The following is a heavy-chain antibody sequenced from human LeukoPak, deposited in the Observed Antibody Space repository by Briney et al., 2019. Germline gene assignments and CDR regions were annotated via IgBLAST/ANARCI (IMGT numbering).Heavy chain of an antibody. Sequence: GESLKISCQATGYSYTTYWIAWVRQIPGKDLEWMGIIYLSDSDTTYSPSFQGRVTISADKSISTAYLQWSSLKASDTAIYYCARRVYGDYSFHYWGLGTLVTVSS. J-gene: IGHJ4*02. D-gene: IGHD4-17*01. V-gene: IGHV5-51*01. CDR3: ARRVYGDYSFHY. CDR1: GYSYTTYW. CDR2: IYLSDSDT.